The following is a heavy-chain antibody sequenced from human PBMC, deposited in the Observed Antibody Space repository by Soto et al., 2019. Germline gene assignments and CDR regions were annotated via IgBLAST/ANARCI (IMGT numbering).Heavy chain of an antibody. D-gene: IGHD1-1*01. CDR2: TSSSGGTT. J-gene: IGHJ4*02. CDR3: AREVVTTQWYFDN. V-gene: IGHV3-30-3*01. CDR1: GFTFSSYS. Sequence: QVHLMESGGGVVQPGGSLRLSYVTSGFTFSSYSMHWFRQAPGKGLEWVAVTSSSGGTTFYADSVKGRFTISRDNSKNTLYLQMNSLRTEDTGVYYCAREVVTTQWYFDNWGQGILVTVSS.